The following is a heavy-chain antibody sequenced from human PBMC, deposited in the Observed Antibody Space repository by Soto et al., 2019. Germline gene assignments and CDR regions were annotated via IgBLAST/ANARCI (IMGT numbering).Heavy chain of an antibody. Sequence: QVQLVQSGAEVKKPGASVKVSCKASGYTFTDYYMHWVRQAPGQGLEWMGWINPNSGDTNYAQKFQGWVTMTRDTSISTAYMELSRLKSDDTAVYYCARGDVFDYWGQGTLVTVSS. V-gene: IGHV1-2*04. CDR1: GYTFTDYY. CDR2: INPNSGDT. CDR3: ARGDVFDY. J-gene: IGHJ4*02.